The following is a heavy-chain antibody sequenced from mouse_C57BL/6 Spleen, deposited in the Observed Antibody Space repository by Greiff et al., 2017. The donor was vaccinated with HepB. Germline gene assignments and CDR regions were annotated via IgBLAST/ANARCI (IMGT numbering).Heavy chain of an antibody. V-gene: IGHV1-22*01. D-gene: IGHD2-4*01. CDR1: GYTFTDYN. CDR3: ARYDYDGKNAMDY. Sequence: VQLQQSGPELVKPGASVKMSCKASGYTFTDYNMHWVKQSHGKSLEWIGYINPNNGGTSYNQKFKGKATLTVNKSSSTAYMELRSLTSEDSAVYYCARYDYDGKNAMDYWGQGTSVTVSS. CDR2: INPNNGGT. J-gene: IGHJ4*01.